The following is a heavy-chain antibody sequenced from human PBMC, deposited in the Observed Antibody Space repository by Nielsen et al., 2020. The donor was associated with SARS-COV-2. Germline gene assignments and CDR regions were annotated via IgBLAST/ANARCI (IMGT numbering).Heavy chain of an antibody. D-gene: IGHD3-22*01. CDR2: IYYSGST. Sequence: SETLSLTCTVSGGSISSGGYYWSWIRQHPGKGLEWIGYIYYSGSTNYIPSLKSRVTISVDTSKNQFSLKLSSVTAADTAVYYCARATGITMIVVVMGAFDIWGQGTMVTVSS. CDR3: ARATGITMIVVVMGAFDI. CDR1: GGSISSGGYY. V-gene: IGHV4-31*03. J-gene: IGHJ3*02.